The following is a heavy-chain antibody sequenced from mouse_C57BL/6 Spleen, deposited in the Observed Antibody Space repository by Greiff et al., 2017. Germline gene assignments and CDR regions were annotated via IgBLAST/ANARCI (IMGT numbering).Heavy chain of an antibody. J-gene: IGHJ3*01. Sequence: VQLKESGAELVRPGASVTLSCKASGYTFTDYEMHWVKQTPVHGLEWIGAIDPETGGTAYNQKFKGKAILTADKSSSTAYMELRSLTSEDSAVYYCTRRFAYWGQGTLVTVSA. CDR1: GYTFTDYE. V-gene: IGHV1-15*01. CDR3: TRRFAY. CDR2: IDPETGGT.